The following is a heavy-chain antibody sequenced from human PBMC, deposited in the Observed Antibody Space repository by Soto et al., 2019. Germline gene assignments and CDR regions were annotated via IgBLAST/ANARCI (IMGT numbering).Heavy chain of an antibody. J-gene: IGHJ3*02. CDR2: IYPGDSDT. V-gene: IGHV5-51*01. CDR1: GYSFTSYW. Sequence: PGESLKISCKGSGYSFTSYWIGWVRQMPGKGLEWMGIIYPGDSDTRYSPSFQGQVTISADKSISTAYLQWSSLKASDTAMYYCARKKVERPPFDAFDIWGKGKMVTVSS. CDR3: ARKKVERPPFDAFDI. D-gene: IGHD1-1*01.